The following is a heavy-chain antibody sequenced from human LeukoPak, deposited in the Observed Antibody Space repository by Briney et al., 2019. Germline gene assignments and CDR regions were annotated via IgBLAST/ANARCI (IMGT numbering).Heavy chain of an antibody. CDR1: GGSISSGSYY. CDR3: ARADSSGWYSNYFDY. Sequence: SETLSLTCTVSGGSISSGSYYWSWIRQPAGKGLEWIGRIYTSGSNNYNPSLKSRVTISVDTSKNQFSLKLSSVTAADTAVYYCARADSSGWYSNYFDYWGQGTLVTVSS. J-gene: IGHJ4*02. V-gene: IGHV4-61*02. D-gene: IGHD6-19*01. CDR2: IYTSGSN.